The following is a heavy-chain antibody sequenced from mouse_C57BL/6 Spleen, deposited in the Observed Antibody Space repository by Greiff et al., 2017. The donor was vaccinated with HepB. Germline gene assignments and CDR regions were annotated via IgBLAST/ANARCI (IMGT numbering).Heavy chain of an antibody. CDR2: IDPETGGT. J-gene: IGHJ2*01. CDR3: TREGYYYGPHY. V-gene: IGHV1-15*01. CDR1: GYTFTDYE. D-gene: IGHD1-1*01. Sequence: VQLQQSGAELVRPGASVTLSCKASGYTFTDYEMHWVKQTPVHGLEWIGAIDPETGGTAYNQKFKGKAILTADKSSSTAYMELRSLTSEDSAVYYCTREGYYYGPHYWGQGTTLTVSS.